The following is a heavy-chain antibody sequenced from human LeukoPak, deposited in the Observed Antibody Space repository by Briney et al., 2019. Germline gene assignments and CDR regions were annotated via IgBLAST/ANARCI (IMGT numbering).Heavy chain of an antibody. J-gene: IGHJ4*02. CDR2: ISPDGGVS. CDR3: AKEEFWRFDF. V-gene: IGHV3-7*03. Sequence: GGSLRLSCAASGFDFSHHYMTWVRQAPGKGPEWVARISPDGGVSQYVDSVKGRFTISRDNSKNSLSLHMSSLRVEDTALYFCAKEEFWRFDFWGQGTLVTVS. CDR1: GFDFSHHY. D-gene: IGHD1-1*01.